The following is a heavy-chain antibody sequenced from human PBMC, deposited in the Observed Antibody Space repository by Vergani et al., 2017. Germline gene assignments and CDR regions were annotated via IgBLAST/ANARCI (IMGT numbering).Heavy chain of an antibody. D-gene: IGHD2-15*01. CDR2: ISHSGST. J-gene: IGHJ3*02. CDR3: ARDPKSSCSCGGCFSVWGAFDI. V-gene: IGHV4-4*03. CDR1: GDSFRSNKW. Sequence: QVQLQESGPGLVKPPGTLSLTCAVSGDSFRSNKWWTWVRQSPGKTLEWIGEISHSGSTNYNPSLKGRVTLSLDTSKNQFSLRLSSLTAADTAVYYCARDPKSSCSCGGCFSVWGAFDIWGRGTTVPVSS.